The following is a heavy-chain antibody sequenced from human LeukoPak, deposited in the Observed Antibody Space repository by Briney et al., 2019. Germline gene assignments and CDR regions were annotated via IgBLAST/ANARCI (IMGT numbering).Heavy chain of an antibody. V-gene: IGHV3-48*03. D-gene: IGHD3-10*01. Sequence: PGGSLRLSCAASGFTFSSYEMNWVRQAPGKGLEWVSYISSSGSTIYYADSVKGRFTISRDNAKNSLYLQMNSLRAEDTAVYYCARDRMVRGVPVWGYYYGMDVWGQGTTVTVSS. CDR1: GFTFSSYE. CDR2: ISSSGSTI. J-gene: IGHJ6*02. CDR3: ARDRMVRGVPVWGYYYGMDV.